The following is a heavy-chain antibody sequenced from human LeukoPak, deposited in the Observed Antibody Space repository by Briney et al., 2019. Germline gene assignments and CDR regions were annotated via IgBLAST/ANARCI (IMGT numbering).Heavy chain of an antibody. CDR3: ARGLNSGNPNWFDP. D-gene: IGHD4-23*01. CDR1: GGSFSGYY. Sequence: SETLSLTCAVYGGSFSGYYWSWIRQPPGKGLEWIGEINHSGSTNYNPSLKSRVTISVDTSKNQFSLKLSSVTAADTAVYYCARGLNSGNPNWFDPWGQGTLVTVSS. V-gene: IGHV4-34*01. CDR2: INHSGST. J-gene: IGHJ5*02.